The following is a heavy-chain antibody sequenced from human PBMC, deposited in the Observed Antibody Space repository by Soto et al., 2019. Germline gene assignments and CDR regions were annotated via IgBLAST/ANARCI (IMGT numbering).Heavy chain of an antibody. CDR2: INRSRST. Sequence: PSETLSLTCAVYGESFSGYYWSWIRQPPGKGLEWIGEINRSRSTNHNPSLKSRVTISVDTSKNQFSLQLNSVTPEDTAVYYCAREDSSSWYYYGMDVWGQGTTVTVSS. CDR1: GESFSGYY. V-gene: IGHV4-34*01. J-gene: IGHJ6*02. D-gene: IGHD6-13*01. CDR3: AREDSSSWYYYGMDV.